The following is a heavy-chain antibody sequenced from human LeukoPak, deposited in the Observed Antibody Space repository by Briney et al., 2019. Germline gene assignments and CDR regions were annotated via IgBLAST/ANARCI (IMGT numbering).Heavy chain of an antibody. Sequence: PSETLSLTCAVSGGSISSGNWWSWVRQRPGKGLEWIGEIYPSGSTNYNPSLKSRVTISVDKSKNQFSLKLNSVTAADTAVYYCARVSKADNSGWYPGYFDFWGHGTLVTVSS. D-gene: IGHD6-19*01. V-gene: IGHV4-4*02. CDR1: GGSISSGNW. CDR2: IYPSGST. CDR3: ARVSKADNSGWYPGYFDF. J-gene: IGHJ4*01.